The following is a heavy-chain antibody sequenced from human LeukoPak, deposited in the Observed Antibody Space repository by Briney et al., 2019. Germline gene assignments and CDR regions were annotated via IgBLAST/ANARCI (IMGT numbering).Heavy chain of an antibody. D-gene: IGHD2-2*03. CDR3: ARDFGYCSSTSCYRDYYYYMDV. CDR2: INPSGGST. V-gene: IGHV1-46*03. CDR1: GYTFTSYY. Sequence: ASVKVSCKASGYTFTSYYMHWVRQAPGQGLEWMGIINPSGGSTSYAQKFQGRVTMTSDTSTSTVYMELSSLRSEDTAVYYCARDFGYCSSTSCYRDYYYYMDVWGKGTTVTVSS. J-gene: IGHJ6*03.